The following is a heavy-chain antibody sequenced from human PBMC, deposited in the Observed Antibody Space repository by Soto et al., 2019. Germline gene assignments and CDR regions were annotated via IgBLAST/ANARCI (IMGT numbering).Heavy chain of an antibody. CDR2: IYYRGST. J-gene: IGHJ6*02. V-gene: IGHV4-59*01. D-gene: IGHD2-15*01. Sequence: HSGCMSLTSTLSGDSISCYYWSWIRQAPGKGLEYIGYIYYRGSTNYNPSLKSRVTMSVDTSKNQFSLKVNSVTAADTAVYFCARQRLLPFYYGMDVWGQGTTVTGSS. CDR1: GDSISCYY. CDR3: ARQRLLPFYYGMDV.